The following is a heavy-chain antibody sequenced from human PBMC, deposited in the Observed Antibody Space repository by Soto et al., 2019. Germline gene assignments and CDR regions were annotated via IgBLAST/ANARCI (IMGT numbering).Heavy chain of an antibody. V-gene: IGHV1-69*02. CDR1: GGTFSSYP. D-gene: IGHD3-10*01. CDR2: IIPILGIA. J-gene: IGHJ2*01. CDR3: ARRGYGSGSYPFDL. Sequence: QVKLVHSGAEVKKPGSSVKVSCKASGGTFSSYPISGVRKAPGQGLEWMGRIIPILGIANYAQKFQGRVTITADKSTSTAYMELSSLRSEDTAVYYCARRGYGSGSYPFDLWGRGTLVTVSS.